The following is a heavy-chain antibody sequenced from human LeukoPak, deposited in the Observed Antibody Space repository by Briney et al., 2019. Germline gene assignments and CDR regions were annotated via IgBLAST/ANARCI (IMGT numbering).Heavy chain of an antibody. CDR1: GLIFSNCW. J-gene: IGHJ4*02. Sequence: GGSLRLSCAASGLIFSNCWMTWVRQAPGKGLEWVGHIKSEVDGATRDYAAPVRGRFTLSRDDSRNTLYLQMNSLKTEDTAFYYCTTDIPFTSGGAIAYWGQGTLVTVSS. V-gene: IGHV3-15*01. D-gene: IGHD3-16*02. CDR2: IKSEVDGATR. CDR3: TTDIPFTSGGAIAY.